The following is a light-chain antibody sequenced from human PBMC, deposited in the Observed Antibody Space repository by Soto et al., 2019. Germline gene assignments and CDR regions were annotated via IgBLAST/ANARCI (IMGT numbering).Light chain of an antibody. CDR3: QSYDSSLSGHNYV. CDR1: SSNIGAGYD. J-gene: IGLJ1*01. V-gene: IGLV1-40*01. CDR2: GNS. Sequence: QSALTQPPSVSGAPGLRVTISCTGSSSNIGAGYDVHWYQQLPGTAPKLLIYGNSNRPSGVPDRFSGSKSGTSASLAITGLQAEDEADYYCQSYDSSLSGHNYVFGTGTKVTV.